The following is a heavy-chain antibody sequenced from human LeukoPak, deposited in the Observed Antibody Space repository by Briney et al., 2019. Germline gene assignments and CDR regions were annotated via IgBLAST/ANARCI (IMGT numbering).Heavy chain of an antibody. CDR1: GFNFANHA. CDR3: ATRQGGNPAY. D-gene: IGHD1-14*01. J-gene: IGHJ4*02. Sequence: GGSLRLSCAASGFNFANHAMSWVRQTAGKGLEWVSAISGGGDITYYADSVKGRFTISRDNAKNMLYLQVNSLRAEDTAVYYCATRQGGNPAYWGQGTLVTVSS. V-gene: IGHV3-23*01. CDR2: ISGGGDIT.